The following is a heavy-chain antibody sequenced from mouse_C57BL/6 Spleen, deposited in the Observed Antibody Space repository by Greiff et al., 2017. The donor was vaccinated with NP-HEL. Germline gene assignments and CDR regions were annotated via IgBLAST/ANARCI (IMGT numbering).Heavy chain of an antibody. V-gene: IGHV5-4*03. D-gene: IGHD1-1*01. Sequence: EVKLVESGGGLVKPGGSLKLSCAASGFTFSSYAMSWVRQTPEKRLEWVATISDGGSYTYYPDNVKGRFTISRDNAKNNLYLQMSHLKSEDTAMYYCARADYYGGAWFAYWGQGTLVTVSA. J-gene: IGHJ3*01. CDR2: ISDGGSYT. CDR1: GFTFSSYA. CDR3: ARADYYGGAWFAY.